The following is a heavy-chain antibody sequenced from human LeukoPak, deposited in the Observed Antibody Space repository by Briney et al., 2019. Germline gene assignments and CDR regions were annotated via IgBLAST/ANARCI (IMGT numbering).Heavy chain of an antibody. D-gene: IGHD5-18*01. J-gene: IGHJ4*02. CDR2: IYYSGST. Sequence: SETLSLTCAVYGGSFSGYYWSWIRQPPGKGLEWIGYIYYSGSTYYNPSLKSRVTISVDTSKNQFSLKLSSVTAADTAVYYCARARGYSYGYPLRYFDYWGQGTLVTVSS. V-gene: IGHV4-34*09. CDR1: GGSFSGYY. CDR3: ARARGYSYGYPLRYFDY.